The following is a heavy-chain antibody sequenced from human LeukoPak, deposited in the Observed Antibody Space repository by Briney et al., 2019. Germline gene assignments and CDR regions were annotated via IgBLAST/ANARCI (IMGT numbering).Heavy chain of an antibody. Sequence: ASVKVSCKVSGYTLTELSMHWVRQAPGKGLEWMGGFDPEDGETIYAQKFQGRVTMTEDTSTDTAYMELSSPRSEDTAVYYCATDSIVGAKFGYWGQGTLVTVSS. J-gene: IGHJ4*02. D-gene: IGHD1-26*01. CDR1: GYTLTELS. V-gene: IGHV1-24*01. CDR3: ATDSIVGAKFGY. CDR2: FDPEDGET.